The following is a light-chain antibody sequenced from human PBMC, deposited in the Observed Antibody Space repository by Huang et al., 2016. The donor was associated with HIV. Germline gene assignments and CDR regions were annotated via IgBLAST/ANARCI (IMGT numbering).Light chain of an antibody. CDR3: QHSYSFPRT. CDR2: ATS. J-gene: IGKJ2*01. V-gene: IGKV1-39*01. Sequence: DIQLTQSPSSLYESVGDRVTISCRASHSISAYLNWYQHRPGRAPNLPIYATSDLQGGVPSRCSGSRSGTQFTLTIISLQPEDFATYYCQHSYSFPRTFGQGTKLDIK. CDR1: HSISAY.